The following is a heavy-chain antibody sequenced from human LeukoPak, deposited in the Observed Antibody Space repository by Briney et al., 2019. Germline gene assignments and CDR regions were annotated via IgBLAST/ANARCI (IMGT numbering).Heavy chain of an antibody. CDR3: ARGGHSSWFSRIDY. CDR1: GGSFSGYY. V-gene: IGHV4-34*01. Sequence: PSETLSLTCAVYGGSFSGYYWSWIRQPPGKGLEWIGEINHSGSTNYNPSLKSRVTISVDTSKNQFSLKLSSVTAADTAVYYCARGGHSSWFSRIDYWGQGTLVTVSS. CDR2: INHSGST. J-gene: IGHJ4*02. D-gene: IGHD6-13*01.